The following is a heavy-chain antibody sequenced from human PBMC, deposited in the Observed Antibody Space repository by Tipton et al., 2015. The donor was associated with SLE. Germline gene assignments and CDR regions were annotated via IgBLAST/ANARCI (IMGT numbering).Heavy chain of an antibody. CDR1: GGSISSYY. Sequence: TLSLTCTVSGGSISSYYWSWIRQPPGKGLEWIGYIYYSGSTNYNPSLKSRVTISVDTSKNQFSLKLSSVTAADTAVYYCASGGGVYFDYWGQGTLVTVSS. CDR2: IYYSGST. D-gene: IGHD4-23*01. CDR3: ASGGGVYFDY. V-gene: IGHV4-59*01. J-gene: IGHJ4*02.